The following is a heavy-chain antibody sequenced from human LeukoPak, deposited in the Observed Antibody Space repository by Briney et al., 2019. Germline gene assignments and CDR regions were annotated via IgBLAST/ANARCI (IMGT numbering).Heavy chain of an antibody. D-gene: IGHD6-13*01. J-gene: IGHJ4*02. Sequence: SETLSLTCTVSGGSISSSSYYWSWVRQPPGKGLEWIGEIYHSGSTNYNPSLKSRVTISVDKSKNQFSLKLSSVTAADTAVYYCAGGEGAAAGIDYWGQGTLVTVSS. CDR1: GGSISSSSYY. CDR3: AGGEGAAAGIDY. CDR2: IYHSGST. V-gene: IGHV4-39*07.